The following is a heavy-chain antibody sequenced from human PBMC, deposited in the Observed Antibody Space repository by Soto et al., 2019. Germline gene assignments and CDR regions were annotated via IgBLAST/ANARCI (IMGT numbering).Heavy chain of an antibody. J-gene: IGHJ4*02. Sequence: QVQLVQSGAEVKKPGASVKVSCKASGYSFSSYNINWVRLATGQGLEWMGWMNPNSGNTGFAQKFXXXXXXTXXXXXXXXXXXXXXXXXXXXXXXXXXXXXXXXXXQIAYWGQGTLVTVSS. V-gene: IGHV1-8*01. CDR2: MNPNSGNT. CDR1: GYSFSSYN. CDR3: XXXXXXXXXQIAY.